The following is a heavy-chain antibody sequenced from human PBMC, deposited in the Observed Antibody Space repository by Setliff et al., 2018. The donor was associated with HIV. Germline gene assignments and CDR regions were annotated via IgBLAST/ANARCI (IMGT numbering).Heavy chain of an antibody. D-gene: IGHD2-2*01. CDR3: ARGIGYCSTTSCQSYFDY. CDR2: INHSGST. V-gene: IGHV4-34*01. Sequence: SETLSLTCAVYDGSFSGSFSAYYWTWIRQPPGKGLEWIGEINHSGSTNYNPSLKSRVTMSVDTSKNQISLKLSSVTAADTAVYYCARGIGYCSTTSCQSYFDYWGQGTLVTVSS. CDR1: DGSFSGSFSAYY. J-gene: IGHJ4*02.